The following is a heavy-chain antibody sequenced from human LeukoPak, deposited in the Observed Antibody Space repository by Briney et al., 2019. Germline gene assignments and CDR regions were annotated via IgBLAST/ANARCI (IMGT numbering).Heavy chain of an antibody. J-gene: IGHJ6*02. CDR2: IYSTGTT. D-gene: IGHD2-2*01. CDR1: GGSIKGSHYY. V-gene: IGHV4-39*07. CDR3: ARLKCISTTCPSRYVMDV. Sequence: SETLSLTCIVSGGSIKGSHYYWGWIRQPPGEGLDWIGSIYSTGTTYYNPSLKTRLTISVDTSKNQFSLRLTSVTAADTAVYYCARLKCISTTCPSRYVMDVWGQGTTVTVSS.